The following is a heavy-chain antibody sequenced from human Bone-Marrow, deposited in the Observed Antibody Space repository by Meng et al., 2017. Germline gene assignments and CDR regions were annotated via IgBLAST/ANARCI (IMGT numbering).Heavy chain of an antibody. D-gene: IGHD4-11*01. CDR2: INHSGST. CDR3: ARGPTTMAHDFDY. Sequence: GQLKQWGAGLLKPLETLALTCVVSGGSFSDYYWSWIRQPPGKGLEWIGEINHSGSTNYNPSLESRATISVDTSQNNLSLKLSSVTAADSAVYYCARGPTTMAHDFDYWGQGTLVTVSS. CDR1: GGSFSDYY. J-gene: IGHJ4*02. V-gene: IGHV4-34*01.